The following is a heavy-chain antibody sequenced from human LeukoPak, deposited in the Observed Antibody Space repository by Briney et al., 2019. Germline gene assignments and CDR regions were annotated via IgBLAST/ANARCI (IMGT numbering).Heavy chain of an antibody. J-gene: IGHJ4*02. Sequence: PSQTLSLTCAVSGGSISSGGYPWSWIRQPPGKGLEWIGYIYHSGSTYYNPSLKSRVTISVDRSKNQFSLKLSSVTAPDTAVYYCARGRKEGAYSSSWYGALGYWGQGTLVTVSS. D-gene: IGHD6-13*01. V-gene: IGHV4-30-2*01. CDR2: IYHSGST. CDR3: ARGRKEGAYSSSWYGALGY. CDR1: GGSISSGGYP.